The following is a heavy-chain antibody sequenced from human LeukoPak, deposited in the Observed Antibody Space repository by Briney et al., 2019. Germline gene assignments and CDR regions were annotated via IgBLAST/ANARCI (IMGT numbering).Heavy chain of an antibody. Sequence: ASVKVSCTASGGTFSSYAISWVRQAPGQGLEWMGRIIPILGIANYAQKFQGRVTITADKSTSTAYMELSSLRSEDTAVYYCARVLLSTYYYDSSGYSDYWRQGTLVTVSS. CDR2: IIPILGIA. CDR3: ARVLLSTYYYDSSGYSDY. CDR1: GGTFSSYA. V-gene: IGHV1-69*04. J-gene: IGHJ4*02. D-gene: IGHD3-22*01.